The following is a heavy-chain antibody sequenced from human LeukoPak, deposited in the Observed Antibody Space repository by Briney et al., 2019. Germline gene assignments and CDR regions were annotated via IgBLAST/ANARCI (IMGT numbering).Heavy chain of an antibody. CDR3: ATIAVAGDWFDP. J-gene: IGHJ5*02. CDR2: IYYTGRT. CDR1: GGSISSYY. Sequence: PSESLSLTCTVPGGSISSYYWSWIRQPPGKGLEWIAYIYYTGRTTCSPALKSRVTISVDTSKNQFPLNLSSLTAADTAVYYCATIAVAGDWFDPWGQGTLATVSS. D-gene: IGHD6-19*01. V-gene: IGHV4-59*01.